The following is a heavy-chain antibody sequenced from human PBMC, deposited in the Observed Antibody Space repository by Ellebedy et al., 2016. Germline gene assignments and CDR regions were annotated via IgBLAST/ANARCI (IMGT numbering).Heavy chain of an antibody. V-gene: IGHV4-34*01. CDR2: IYYSGST. Sequence: SETLSLTXAVYGGSFSGYYWSWIRQPPGKGLEWIGSIYYSGSTYYNPSLKSRVTISVDTSKNQFSLKLSSVTAADTAVYYCARVTYYYDSSGVDYWGQGTLVTVSS. CDR1: GGSFSGYY. J-gene: IGHJ4*02. D-gene: IGHD3-22*01. CDR3: ARVTYYYDSSGVDY.